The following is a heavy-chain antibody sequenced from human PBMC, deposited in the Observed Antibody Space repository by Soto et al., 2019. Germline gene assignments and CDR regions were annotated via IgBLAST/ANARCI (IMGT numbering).Heavy chain of an antibody. CDR3: AREGITNYFYMDV. CDR2: TCYRSKWYY. D-gene: IGHD3-10*01. V-gene: IGHV6-1*01. J-gene: IGHJ6*03. CDR1: GDSVSSISAA. Sequence: SQTLSLTCAISGDSVSSISAAWSWFRQSPSRGLEWLGRTCYRSKWYYDYAISVKSRIIINPDTSKNQFSLQLNSVTPEDTGVYYCAREGITNYFYMDVWAKGTTVTVSS.